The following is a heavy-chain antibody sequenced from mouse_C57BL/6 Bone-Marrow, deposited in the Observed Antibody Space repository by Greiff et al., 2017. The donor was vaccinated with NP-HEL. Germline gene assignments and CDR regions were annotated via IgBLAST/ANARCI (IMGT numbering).Heavy chain of an antibody. Sequence: QVQLQQPGAELVKPGASVKLSCKASGYTFTSYWMQWVKQRPGQGLEWIGEIDPSDSYTNYNQKFKGKATLTVDTSSSTAYMQLSSLTSEDSAVYYCARGDSLITTVVAKAYWGQGTLVTVSA. J-gene: IGHJ3*01. CDR1: GYTFTSYW. D-gene: IGHD1-1*01. CDR3: ARGDSLITTVVAKAY. CDR2: IDPSDSYT. V-gene: IGHV1-50*01.